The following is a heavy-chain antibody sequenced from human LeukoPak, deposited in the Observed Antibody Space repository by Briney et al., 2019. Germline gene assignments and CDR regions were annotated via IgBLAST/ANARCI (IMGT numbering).Heavy chain of an antibody. Sequence: SVKVSCKASGGTFISYAISWVRQAPGQGLEWMGGIIPIFGTANYAQKFQGRVTITADESTSTAYMELSSLRSEDTAVYYCARAEVIAVAGFGNFDYWGQGTLVTVSS. D-gene: IGHD6-19*01. CDR1: GGTFISYA. J-gene: IGHJ4*02. CDR2: IIPIFGTA. V-gene: IGHV1-69*13. CDR3: ARAEVIAVAGFGNFDY.